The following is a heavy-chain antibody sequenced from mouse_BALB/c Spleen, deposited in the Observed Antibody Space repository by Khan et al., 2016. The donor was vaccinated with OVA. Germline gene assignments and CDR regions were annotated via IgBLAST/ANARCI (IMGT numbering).Heavy chain of an antibody. CDR1: GFTFSSYG. D-gene: IGHD2-1*01. J-gene: IGHJ2*01. CDR3: ARVDIIYYGNYAYYFDY. CDR2: INTNVGST. Sequence: EVELVESGGGLVQPGGSLKLSCAASGFTFSSYGMSWVRQTPDKRLELVATINTNVGSTYYPDSVKGRFTISRDNAKNTLYLQMSSLKSEDTAMYYCARVDIIYYGNYAYYFDYWGQGTTLTVSS. V-gene: IGHV5-6-3*01.